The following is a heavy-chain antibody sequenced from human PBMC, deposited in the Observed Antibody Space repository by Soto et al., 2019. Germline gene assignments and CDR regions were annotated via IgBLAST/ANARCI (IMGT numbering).Heavy chain of an antibody. V-gene: IGHV3-13*01. CDR3: ARAYSGRLPRRADYYYAMDV. D-gene: IGHD2-15*01. CDR2: IGAADDT. J-gene: IGHJ6*02. CDR1: GFSFGNYD. Sequence: GGSLRLSCAASGFSFGNYDLHWVRQATGKGLEWVSAIGAADDTYYIASAKGRFTVSRDNAQKSLYLQMNNLRVEDTAIYYCARAYSGRLPRRADYYYAMDVWGRGTTVTVSS.